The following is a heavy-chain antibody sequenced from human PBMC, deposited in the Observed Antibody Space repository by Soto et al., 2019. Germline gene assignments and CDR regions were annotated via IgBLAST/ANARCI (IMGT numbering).Heavy chain of an antibody. CDR3: ARAVAVAADFDY. Sequence: GASVKVSCKASGYTFTSYDINWVRQATGQGLEWMGWMNPNSGNTGYAQKFQGRVTITRDTSASTAYMELSSLRPEDTAVYYCARAVAVAADFDYWGQGTLVTVSS. D-gene: IGHD6-19*01. V-gene: IGHV1-8*01. CDR2: MNPNSGNT. CDR1: GYTFTSYD. J-gene: IGHJ4*02.